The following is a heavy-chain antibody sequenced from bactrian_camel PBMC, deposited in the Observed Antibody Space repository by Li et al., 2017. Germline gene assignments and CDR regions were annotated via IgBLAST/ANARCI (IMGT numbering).Heavy chain of an antibody. D-gene: IGHD2*01. CDR1: GFTFSSYW. J-gene: IGHJ4*01. CDR2: INSGRDTT. CDR3: HTTYQGNDY. V-gene: IGHV3S1*01. Sequence: HVQLVESGGGLVQPGGSLRLSCVASGFTFSSYWMYWVRQAPGKGLEWVANINSGRDTTNYADSVKGRFTGSRDNAKNMVYLQMNDLKPEDTAMYYCHTTYQGNDYWGQGTQVTVS.